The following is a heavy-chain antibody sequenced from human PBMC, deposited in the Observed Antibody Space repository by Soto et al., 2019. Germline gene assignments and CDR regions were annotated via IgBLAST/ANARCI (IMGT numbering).Heavy chain of an antibody. CDR1: GFTFSRYA. CDR2: ISSRGDRT. D-gene: IGHD5-18*01. CDR3: AKETGYSYGFQPNALDV. Sequence: SGGSLRLSCAGSGFTFSRYAMNWVRQAPGKGLEWVSIISSRGDRTSYAESVKGRFTISRDDSKNTLFLHMNSLGAEDTAVYYCAKETGYSYGFQPNALDVWGQGTTVTVS. J-gene: IGHJ6*02. V-gene: IGHV3-23*01.